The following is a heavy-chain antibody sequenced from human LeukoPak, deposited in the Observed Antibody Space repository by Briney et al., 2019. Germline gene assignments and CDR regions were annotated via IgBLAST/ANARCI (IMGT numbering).Heavy chain of an antibody. CDR2: IYPGDSDT. J-gene: IGHJ4*02. CDR3: ARTYYYGSGSYEGAAY. V-gene: IGHV5-51*01. D-gene: IGHD3-10*01. CDR1: GYSFTSYW. Sequence: GESLKISCKGSGYSFTSYWIGWVRQMPGKGLEWMGIIYPGDSDTRYSPSFQGQVTISADKYISTAYLQWSSLKASDTAMYYCARTYYYGSGSYEGAAYWGQGTLVTVSS.